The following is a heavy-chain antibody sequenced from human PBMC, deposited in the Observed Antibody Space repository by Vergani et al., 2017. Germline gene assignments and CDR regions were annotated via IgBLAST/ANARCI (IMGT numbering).Heavy chain of an antibody. D-gene: IGHD2-2*02. CDR3: ATKSCATPGCQIGYFRE. J-gene: IGHJ1*01. CDR1: GFSFRSHG. CDR2: ISYDGTQK. V-gene: IGHV3-30*03. Sequence: QVQLVESGGGVVQPGGSLTLSCAASGFSFRSHGMHWVRQAPGKGLEWVAVISYDGTQKYYADSVKGRFTISRDNSKSTLDLQMNSLRTEDTAVYYCATKSCATPGCQIGYFREWGQGTLVTVSS.